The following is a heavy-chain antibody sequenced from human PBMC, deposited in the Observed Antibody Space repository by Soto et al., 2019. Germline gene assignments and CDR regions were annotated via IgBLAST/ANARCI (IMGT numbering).Heavy chain of an antibody. Sequence: GGSLRLSCAASGFTFSSYSMNWVRQAPGKGLEWVSYISSSSSNINYADSVKGRFTISRDNAKNSVDLQMNGLRDEDTAVYYCARDSLYAFDIWGQGTVVTVSS. V-gene: IGHV3-48*02. J-gene: IGHJ3*02. CDR1: GFTFSSYS. CDR3: ARDSLYAFDI. CDR2: ISSSSSNI.